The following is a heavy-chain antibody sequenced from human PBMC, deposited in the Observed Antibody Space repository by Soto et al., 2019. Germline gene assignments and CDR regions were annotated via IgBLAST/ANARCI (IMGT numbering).Heavy chain of an antibody. Sequence: QVQLVESGGGVVQPGRSLRLSCAASGFTFSSYAMHWVRQAPGKGLEWVAVISYDGSNKYYADSVKGRFTISRDNSKNTLYLQMKSLRAEDTAVYYCASVAYDFWSGYPPDWGQGTLVTVSS. CDR3: ASVAYDFWSGYPPD. CDR1: GFTFSSYA. J-gene: IGHJ4*02. D-gene: IGHD3-3*01. V-gene: IGHV3-30-3*01. CDR2: ISYDGSNK.